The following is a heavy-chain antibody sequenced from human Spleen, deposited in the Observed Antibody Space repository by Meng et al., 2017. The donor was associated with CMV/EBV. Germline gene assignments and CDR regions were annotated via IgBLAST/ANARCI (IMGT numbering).Heavy chain of an antibody. V-gene: IGHV4-34*01. CDR1: GGSLSGYY. Sequence: QGQLQQWGAGLLKLSETLSLTCAVYGGSLSGYYWSWIRQPPGKGLEWIGEINHSGSTNYNPSLKSRVTISVDTSKNQFSLKLSSVTAADTAVYYCARRDGRCLDYWGQGTLVTVSS. D-gene: IGHD5-24*01. CDR3: ARRDGRCLDY. CDR2: INHSGST. J-gene: IGHJ4*02.